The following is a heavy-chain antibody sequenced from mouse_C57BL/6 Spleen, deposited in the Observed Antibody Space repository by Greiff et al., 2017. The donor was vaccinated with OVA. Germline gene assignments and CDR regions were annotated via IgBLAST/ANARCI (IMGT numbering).Heavy chain of an antibody. Sequence: QVQLQQSGAELMKPGASVKLSCKASGYTFTGYWIEWVKQRPGHGLEWIGEILPGSGSTNYNEKFKGKATFTADTSSNTAYMQLSSLKTEDSAIDCGARGGGLRPFADWGQGTLVTVSA. CDR3: ARGGGLRPFAD. D-gene: IGHD2-4*01. CDR1: GYTFTGYW. J-gene: IGHJ3*01. CDR2: ILPGSGST. V-gene: IGHV1-9*01.